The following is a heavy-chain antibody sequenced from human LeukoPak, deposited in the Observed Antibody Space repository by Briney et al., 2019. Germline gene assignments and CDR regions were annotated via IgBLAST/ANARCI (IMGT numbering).Heavy chain of an antibody. CDR2: IYPGDSDT. CDR3: ARQERWNYYDSSGLFGYYFDY. Sequence: GESLKISCKGSGYSFTSYWIGWVRQMPGKGLEWMGIIYPGDSDTRYSPSFQGQVTIAADKSISTAYRQWSSLKASDTAMYYCARQERWNYYDSSGLFGYYFDYWGQGTLVTVSS. D-gene: IGHD3-22*01. CDR1: GYSFTSYW. V-gene: IGHV5-51*01. J-gene: IGHJ4*02.